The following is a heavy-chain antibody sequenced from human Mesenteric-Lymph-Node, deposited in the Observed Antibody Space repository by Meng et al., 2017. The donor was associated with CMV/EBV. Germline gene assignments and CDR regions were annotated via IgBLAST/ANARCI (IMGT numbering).Heavy chain of an antibody. J-gene: IGHJ5*02. V-gene: IGHV7-4-1*02. Sequence: FTTYSMSWVRQAPGQGLEWMGWINTNTGNPTYAQGFTGRFVFSLDTSVSTTYLQISSLKAEDTAMYYCSRDRHVTYSYTSGSPYILDSWGQGTLVTVSS. D-gene: IGHD3-10*01. CDR3: SRDRHVTYSYTSGSPYILDS. CDR1: FTTYS. CDR2: INTNTGNP.